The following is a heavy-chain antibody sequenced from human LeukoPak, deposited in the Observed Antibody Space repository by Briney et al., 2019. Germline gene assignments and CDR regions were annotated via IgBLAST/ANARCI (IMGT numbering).Heavy chain of an antibody. CDR2: ISYDGSNK. J-gene: IGHJ4*02. Sequence: GGSLRLSCVASGFTFSNYAMHWVRQAPGKGLEWVAVISYDGSNKYYADSAKGRFTISRDNSKNTLYLQMNSLRVEDTAVYYCATVWREKQLWLPFHHWGQGTLVTVSS. CDR1: GFTFSNYA. D-gene: IGHD5-18*01. V-gene: IGHV3-30-3*01. CDR3: ATVWREKQLWLPFHH.